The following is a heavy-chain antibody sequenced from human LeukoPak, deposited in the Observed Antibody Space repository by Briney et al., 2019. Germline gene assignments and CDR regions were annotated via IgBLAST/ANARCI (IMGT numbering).Heavy chain of an antibody. CDR2: INPNSGGT. CDR1: GYTFTGYY. J-gene: IGHJ4*02. D-gene: IGHD3-10*01. Sequence: GASVKVSCKASGYTFTGYYMHWVRQAPGQGLEWMGWINPNSGGTNYAHKFQGRVTMTRDTSISTAYMELSRLRSDATAVYYCARGRIGGRLWFGESYELDYWGQGTLVTVSS. CDR3: ARGRIGGRLWFGESYELDY. V-gene: IGHV1-2*02.